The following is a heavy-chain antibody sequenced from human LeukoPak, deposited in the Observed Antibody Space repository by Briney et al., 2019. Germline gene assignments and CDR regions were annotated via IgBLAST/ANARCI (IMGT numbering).Heavy chain of an antibody. J-gene: IGHJ4*02. Sequence: PSETLALNCTVTSGAISSGSYYWSWIRQPAGKGLEWIGRIYTSGSTNYNPSLKSRVTISVDTSKNQFSLKLSSVTAADTAVYYCAREGQGYSYGNFDYWGQGTLVTVSS. CDR2: IYTSGST. V-gene: IGHV4-61*02. D-gene: IGHD5-18*01. CDR3: AREGQGYSYGNFDY. CDR1: SGAISSGSYY.